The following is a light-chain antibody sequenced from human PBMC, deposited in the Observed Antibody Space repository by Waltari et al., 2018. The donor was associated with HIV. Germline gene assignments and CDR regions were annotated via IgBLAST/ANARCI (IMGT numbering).Light chain of an antibody. CDR3: QQFYNSPVT. Sequence: DIVMTQSPESLAVSLGERAAINCKSSQNILHRSNNKNSLVWYQQKPGQSPKLLIYLASTRESWVPDRFSGSGSGTNFTLTISSLQAEDVAIYYCQQFYNSPVTFGGGTRVEIK. V-gene: IGKV4-1*01. CDR1: QNILHRSNNKNS. J-gene: IGKJ4*01. CDR2: LAS.